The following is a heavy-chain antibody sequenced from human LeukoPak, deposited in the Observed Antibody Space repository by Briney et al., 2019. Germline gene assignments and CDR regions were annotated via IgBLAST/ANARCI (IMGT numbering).Heavy chain of an antibody. Sequence: SETLSLTCTVSGGSISSYYWSWIRQPPGKGLEWIGYIYYSGSTNYNPSLKSRVTISVDTSKNRFSLKLSSVTAADTAVYYCARLSPYYYAVDYWGQGTLVTVSS. D-gene: IGHD3-10*01. V-gene: IGHV4-59*08. CDR3: ARLSPYYYAVDY. J-gene: IGHJ4*02. CDR2: IYYSGST. CDR1: GGSISSYY.